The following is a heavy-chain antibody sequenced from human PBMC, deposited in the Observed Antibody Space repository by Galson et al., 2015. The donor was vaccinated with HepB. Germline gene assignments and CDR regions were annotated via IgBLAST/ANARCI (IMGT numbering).Heavy chain of an antibody. CDR3: ASERKSSSWEDY. Sequence: SVKVSCKASGYTFTGYYMHWVRQAPGQGLEWMGWINPNSGGTNYAQKFQGRVTMTRGTSTSTVYMELSSLRSEDTAVYYCASERKSSSWEDYWGQGTLVTVSS. CDR1: GYTFTGYY. CDR2: INPNSGGT. D-gene: IGHD6-13*01. V-gene: IGHV1-2*02. J-gene: IGHJ4*02.